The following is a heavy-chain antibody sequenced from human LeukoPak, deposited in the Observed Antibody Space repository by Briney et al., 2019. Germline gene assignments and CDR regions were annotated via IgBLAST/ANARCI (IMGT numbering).Heavy chain of an antibody. D-gene: IGHD1-14*01. Sequence: GGSLRLSCAASGFTFSSYWMSWVRQAPGKGLEWMANIKEDGSDKYYMDSVKGRFTISRDNAKNSLYLQMNSLRAGDTAVYFRARDPETERGRDGLDCWGQGTLVTVSS. CDR2: IKEDGSDK. V-gene: IGHV3-7*01. CDR3: ARDPETERGRDGLDC. J-gene: IGHJ4*02. CDR1: GFTFSSYW.